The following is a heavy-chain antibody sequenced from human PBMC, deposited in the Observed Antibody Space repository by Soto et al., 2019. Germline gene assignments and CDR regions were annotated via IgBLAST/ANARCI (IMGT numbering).Heavy chain of an antibody. V-gene: IGHV1-2*02. CDR1: GYTFTGYY. CDR2: IDANSGGT. J-gene: IGHJ4*02. D-gene: IGHD2-15*01. Sequence: QVQLMQSGAEVKRPGASVKVSCKASGYTFTGYYLHWVRQAPGQGLEWMGWIDANSGGTNYAQKFQGRVAMTRDTSISDAYMELSRLRSDDTAVYYCARGYCSGGTCYPPASSHDSWGQGTLVTVSS. CDR3: ARGYCSGGTCYPPASSHDS.